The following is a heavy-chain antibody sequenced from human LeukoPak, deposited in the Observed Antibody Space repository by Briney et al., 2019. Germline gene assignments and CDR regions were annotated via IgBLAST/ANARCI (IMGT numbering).Heavy chain of an antibody. CDR1: GFTFSSYS. V-gene: IGHV3-21*01. J-gene: IGHJ4*02. CDR3: ALDVTVAGGY. D-gene: IGHD6-19*01. CDR2: ISSSSSYI. Sequence: MTGGSLRLSCAASGFTFSSYSMNWVRQAQGKGLEWVSSISSSSSYIYYADSVKGRFTISRDNAKNSLYLQMNSLRAEDTAVYYCALDVTVAGGYWGQGTLVTVSS.